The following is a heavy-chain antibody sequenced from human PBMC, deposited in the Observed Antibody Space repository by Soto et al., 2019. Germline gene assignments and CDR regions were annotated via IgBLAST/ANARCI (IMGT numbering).Heavy chain of an antibody. CDR1: GGTFSSYA. V-gene: IGHV1-69*13. J-gene: IGHJ6*02. D-gene: IGHD5-18*01. Sequence: SVKVSCKASGGTFSSYAISWVRQAPGQRLEWMGGIIPIFGTANYAQKFQGRVTITADESTSTACMELSSLRSEDTAVYYCARPVDTAMGDYYGMDVWGQGTTVTVSS. CDR3: ARPVDTAMGDYYGMDV. CDR2: IIPIFGTA.